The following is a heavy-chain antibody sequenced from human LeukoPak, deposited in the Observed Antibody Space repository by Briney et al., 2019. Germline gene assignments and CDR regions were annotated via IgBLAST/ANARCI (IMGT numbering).Heavy chain of an antibody. CDR2: IKQDGSEK. D-gene: IGHD3-22*01. CDR3: ARSRGTTSWYYYDSSGYYLDY. V-gene: IGHV3-7*01. CDR1: GFTFSSYW. J-gene: IGHJ4*02. Sequence: GGSLRLSCAASGFTFSSYWMSWVRQAPGKGLEWVANIKQDGSEKYYVDSVEGRFTISRDNAKNSLYLQMNSLRAEDTAVYYCARSRGTTSWYYYDSSGYYLDYWGQGTLVTVSS.